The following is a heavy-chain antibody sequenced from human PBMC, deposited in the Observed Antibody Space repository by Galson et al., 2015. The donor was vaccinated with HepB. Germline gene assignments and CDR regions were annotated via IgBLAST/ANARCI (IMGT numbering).Heavy chain of an antibody. J-gene: IGHJ4*02. CDR2: ITTSSSYV. D-gene: IGHD1-1*01. V-gene: IGHV3-21*01. CDR3: ARINSYGTGPLDY. Sequence: SLRLSCAASGFTFSSYRMNWVRQAPGKGLEWVSSITTSSSYVYYAESVKGRFTISRDNAKNSLYLQMTSLRAEDTATYYCARINSYGTGPLDYWGQGALVTVSS. CDR1: GFTFSSYR.